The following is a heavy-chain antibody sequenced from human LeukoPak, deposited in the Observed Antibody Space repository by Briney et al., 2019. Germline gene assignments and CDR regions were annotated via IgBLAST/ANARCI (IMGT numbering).Heavy chain of an antibody. Sequence: AGGSLRLSCAASGFTFSNNGMHWVRQAPGKGLEWVAVISYDGSNKYYADSVKGRFAISRDNSKNTLYLQMNSLRAEDTAVYYCAKAYGDCTTTSCSHEEFDYWGQGTLVTVSS. CDR1: GFTFSNNG. CDR3: AKAYGDCTTTSCSHEEFDY. V-gene: IGHV3-30*18. J-gene: IGHJ4*02. D-gene: IGHD2-2*01. CDR2: ISYDGSNK.